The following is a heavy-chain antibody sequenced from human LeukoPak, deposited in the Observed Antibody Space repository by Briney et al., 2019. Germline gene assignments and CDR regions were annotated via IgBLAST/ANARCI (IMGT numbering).Heavy chain of an antibody. CDR2: ISGSGGST. V-gene: IGHV3-23*01. D-gene: IGHD5-18*01. CDR3: TKGTIWLPFDY. CDR1: GFTFSSYA. Sequence: GGSLRLSCAASGFTFSSYAMSWVRQAQGKGLEWVSAISGSGGSTYYADSVKGRFTISRDNSKNTLYLQMNSLRAEDTAVYYCTKGTIWLPFDYWGQGTLVTASS. J-gene: IGHJ4*02.